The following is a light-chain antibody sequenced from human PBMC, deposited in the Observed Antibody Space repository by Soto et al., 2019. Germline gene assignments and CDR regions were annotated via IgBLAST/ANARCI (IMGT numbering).Light chain of an antibody. V-gene: IGLV2-14*01. CDR3: SSYSISTDYI. CDR2: EVS. Sequence: QSALTQPASVSGSPGQSITISCTGSSSDVGYYDYVSWYQLHPGKAPKLMVFEVSNRPSGVSYRFSGSKSGNTASLTISGLQAEDEADYFCSSYSISTDYIFGHGTKVTV. J-gene: IGLJ1*01. CDR1: SSDVGYYDY.